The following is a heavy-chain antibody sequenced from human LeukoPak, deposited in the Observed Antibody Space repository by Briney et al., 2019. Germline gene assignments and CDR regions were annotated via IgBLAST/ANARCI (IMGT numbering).Heavy chain of an antibody. Sequence: GGSLRLSCAASGFTVSSNYMSWVRQAPGKGLEWVAVIWYDGSNKYYADSVKGRFTISRDNSKNTLYLQMNSLRAEGTAVYYCARDRVEVLWFGELSEGYYFDYWGQGTLVTVSS. CDR3: ARDRVEVLWFGELSEGYYFDY. J-gene: IGHJ4*02. CDR1: GFTVSSNY. D-gene: IGHD3-10*01. CDR2: IWYDGSNK. V-gene: IGHV3-33*08.